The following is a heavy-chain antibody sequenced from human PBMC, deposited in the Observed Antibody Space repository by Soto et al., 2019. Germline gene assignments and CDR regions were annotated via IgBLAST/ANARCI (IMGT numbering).Heavy chain of an antibody. CDR2: IDAGNGIT. D-gene: IGHD1-26*01. Sequence: QVQLVQSGAGVKKPGASVKVSCKASGYSFTSWTIYWVRQAPGKSLESMGWIDAGNGITKYSQKFQDRVTITRDTSASTAYMELNSLRSEDTAVYYCARWRGAFDSWGQGALVTVSS. CDR1: GYSFTSWT. J-gene: IGHJ4*02. V-gene: IGHV1-3*01. CDR3: ARWRGAFDS.